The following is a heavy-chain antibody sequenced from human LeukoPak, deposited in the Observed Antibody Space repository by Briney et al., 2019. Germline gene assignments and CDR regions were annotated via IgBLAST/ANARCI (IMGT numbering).Heavy chain of an antibody. V-gene: IGHV3-7*01. CDR1: GFTFSSYW. Sequence: GGSLRLSCAASGFTFSSYWMSWVRQAPGKGLEWVANIKQDGSEKYYVDSVKGRFTISRDNAKNSLYLQMNSLGPEDTAVYYCARGIVYYNSGSHSFDYWGQGTLVTVSS. J-gene: IGHJ4*02. D-gene: IGHD3-10*01. CDR2: IKQDGSEK. CDR3: ARGIVYYNSGSHSFDY.